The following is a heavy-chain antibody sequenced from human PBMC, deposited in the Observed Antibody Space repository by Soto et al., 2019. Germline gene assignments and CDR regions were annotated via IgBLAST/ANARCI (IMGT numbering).Heavy chain of an antibody. CDR1: GFTFDDYS. J-gene: IGHJ6*02. CDR3: AKDSSGYRSFYGMDV. V-gene: IGHV3-43*01. Sequence: PGGSLRLSCAASGFTFDDYSMHWGRQAPWKGLEWVSLISWDGYNTYYADSVKGRFTISRDNSKNSLYLQMNSLRTEDSALYYCAKDSSGYRSFYGMDVWGQGTMVTVSS. D-gene: IGHD3-3*01. CDR2: ISWDGYNT.